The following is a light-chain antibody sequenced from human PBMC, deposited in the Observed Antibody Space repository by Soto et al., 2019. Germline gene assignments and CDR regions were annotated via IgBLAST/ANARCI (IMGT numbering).Light chain of an antibody. CDR3: QQYNNWPRT. V-gene: IGKV3-15*01. CDR1: QSVSSN. J-gene: IGKJ3*01. Sequence: EIVMTQSPATLSVSPVERATLSCMASQSVSSNLAWYQQKPGQAPRLLIYGASTRATGIPARFSGSGSGTEFTLTISSLQSEDFAVYYCQQYNNWPRTFGPGTKVDIK. CDR2: GAS.